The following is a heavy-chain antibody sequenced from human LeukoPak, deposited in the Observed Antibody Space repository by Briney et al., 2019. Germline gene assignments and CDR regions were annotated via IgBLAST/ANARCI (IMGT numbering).Heavy chain of an antibody. V-gene: IGHV4-4*02. D-gene: IGHD6-13*01. CDR1: GGSISSSNW. Sequence: SETLSLTCAVSGGSISSSNWWSWVRQPPGKGLEWIGEIYHSGSTNYNPSLKSRVTISVDKSKNQFSLKLSSVTAADTAVYYCASRSIAAAGTRNYFDYWGQGTLVTVSS. J-gene: IGHJ4*02. CDR2: IYHSGST. CDR3: ASRSIAAAGTRNYFDY.